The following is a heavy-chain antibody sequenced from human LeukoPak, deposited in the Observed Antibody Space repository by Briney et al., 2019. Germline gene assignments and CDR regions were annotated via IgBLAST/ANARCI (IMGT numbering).Heavy chain of an antibody. CDR3: ARGAYDFWSGYLAYYYYYGMDV. D-gene: IGHD3-3*01. Sequence: GGSLRLSCAASGFTFSSYGMHWVRQAPGKGLEWVAVIWYDGSNKYYADSVKGRFTISRDNSKNTLYLQMNSLRAEDTAVYYCARGAYDFWSGYLAYYYYYGMDVWGQGTTVTVSS. V-gene: IGHV3-33*01. CDR2: IWYDGSNK. J-gene: IGHJ6*02. CDR1: GFTFSSYG.